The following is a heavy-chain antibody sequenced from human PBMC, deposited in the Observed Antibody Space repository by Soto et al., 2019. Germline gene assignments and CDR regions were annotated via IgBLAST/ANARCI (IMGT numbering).Heavy chain of an antibody. J-gene: IGHJ1*01. V-gene: IGHV3-15*01. CDR2: IKSITDGGTT. CDR3: TTDRGSSGLQH. CDR1: GFTFSNAW. Sequence: GGSLRLSCAASGFTFSNAWLTWVRQAPGKGLEWVGRIKSITDGGTTDYAAPVKGRFTISRDDSKTTLYLQMNSLKTDDTAVYYCTTDRGSSGLQHWGRGTLVTVYS. D-gene: IGHD6-13*01.